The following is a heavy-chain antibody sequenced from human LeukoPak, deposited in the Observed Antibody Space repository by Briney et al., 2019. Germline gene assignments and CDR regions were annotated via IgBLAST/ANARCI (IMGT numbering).Heavy chain of an antibody. J-gene: IGHJ4*02. V-gene: IGHV4-38-2*02. CDR3: ARDRSRVFDY. CDR1: GYSISSGYY. CDR2: IYHSGST. D-gene: IGHD3-16*02. Sequence: PSETLSLTCTVSGYSISSGYYWGWIRQPPGKGLEWIGSIYHSGSTYYNPSLKSRVTTSVDTSKNQFSLKLSSVTAADTAVYYCARDRSRVFDYWGQGTLVTVSS.